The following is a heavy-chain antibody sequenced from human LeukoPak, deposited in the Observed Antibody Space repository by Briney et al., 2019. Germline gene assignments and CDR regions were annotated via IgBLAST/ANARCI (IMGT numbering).Heavy chain of an antibody. V-gene: IGHV1-2*02. Sequence: GASVKVSCKASGYTFTGYYMHWVRQAPGQGLEWMGWINPNSGGTNYAQKFQGRVTMTRDTSISTAYMELSRLRSDDTAVYYCARDGEGAVAGPYIDAFDIWGQGTMVTVSS. J-gene: IGHJ3*02. CDR2: INPNSGGT. CDR3: ARDGEGAVAGPYIDAFDI. CDR1: GYTFTGYY. D-gene: IGHD6-19*01.